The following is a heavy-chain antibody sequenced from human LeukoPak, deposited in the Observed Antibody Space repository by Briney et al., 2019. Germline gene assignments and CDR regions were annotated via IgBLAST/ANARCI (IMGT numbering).Heavy chain of an antibody. Sequence: PSETLSLTCTVSGGSISSYYWSWIRQPPGKGLEWIGYIYTSGSTNYNLSLKSRVTISVDTSKNQFSLKLSSVTAADTAVHYCARHGTYYDFWSAHYYYYMDVWGKGTTVTVSS. CDR3: ARHGTYYDFWSAHYYYYMDV. CDR2: IYTSGST. J-gene: IGHJ6*03. D-gene: IGHD3-3*01. CDR1: GGSISSYY. V-gene: IGHV4-4*09.